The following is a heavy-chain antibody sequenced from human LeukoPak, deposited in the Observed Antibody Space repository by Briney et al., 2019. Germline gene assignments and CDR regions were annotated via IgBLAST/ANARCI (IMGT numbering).Heavy chain of an antibody. CDR3: ARAPYSSGYYSLFDY. D-gene: IGHD3-22*01. V-gene: IGHV1-69*13. J-gene: IGHJ4*02. CDR2: IIPIFGTA. CDR1: GGTFSSHA. Sequence: GASVKVSCKXSGGTFSSHAISWVRQAPGQGLEWMGRIIPIFGTANYAQKFQGRVTITADESTSTAYMELSSLRSEDTAVYYCARAPYSSGYYSLFDYWGQGTLVTVSS.